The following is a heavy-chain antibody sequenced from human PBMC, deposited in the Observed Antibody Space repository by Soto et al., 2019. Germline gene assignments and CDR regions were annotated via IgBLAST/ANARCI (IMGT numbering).Heavy chain of an antibody. V-gene: IGHV1-18*01. CDR1: GYTFTSYG. CDR3: ARDLPTMDV. CDR2: IRAYNGNT. Sequence: QVQLVQSGAEVKKPGASVKVSCKASGYTFTSYGISWVRQAPGQGLEWMGWIRAYNGNTNYAQKLQGRVTMTTDTSTSTAYMELRSLXXXXTXVXYCARDLPTMDVWGQGTTVTVSS. J-gene: IGHJ6*02.